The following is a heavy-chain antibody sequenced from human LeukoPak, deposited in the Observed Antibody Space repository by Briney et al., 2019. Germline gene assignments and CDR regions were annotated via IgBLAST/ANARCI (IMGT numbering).Heavy chain of an antibody. J-gene: IGHJ4*02. CDR2: IKQDGIEK. V-gene: IGHV3-7*05. CDR3: ARITTRYFDY. D-gene: IGHD1-1*01. CDR1: GFTFSDDW. Sequence: GGSLTLSGAASGFTFSDDWRTCVRQDQRKGLEWVANIKQDGIEKYYVDSVKGRFTISRDNAKNSLFLQMDSLSAEDTAVYYCARITTRYFDYWGQGTLVTVSS.